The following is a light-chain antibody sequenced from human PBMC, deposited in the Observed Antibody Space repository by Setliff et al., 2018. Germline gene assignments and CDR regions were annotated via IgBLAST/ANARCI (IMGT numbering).Light chain of an antibody. CDR1: SSDVGTYNY. Sequence: ALTQPASVSGSPGQSITISCTGTSSDVGTYNYVSWYQQYPGKAPKLIIYEVTNRPSGISDRFSGSKSGNTASLTISGLQTEDEADYYCSSHTSSSKYVFGSGTKVTVL. CDR2: EVT. V-gene: IGLV2-14*01. CDR3: SSHTSSSKYV. J-gene: IGLJ1*01.